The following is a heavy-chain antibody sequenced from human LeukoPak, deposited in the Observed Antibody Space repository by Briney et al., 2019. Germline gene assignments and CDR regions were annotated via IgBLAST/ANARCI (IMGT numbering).Heavy chain of an antibody. CDR3: ARDANYYDSRGENYFNC. J-gene: IGHJ4*02. D-gene: IGHD3-22*01. CDR1: GFAFSSYW. Sequence: GGSLRLSCAASGFAFSSYWMSLVRQAPGKGLEWVANIKRDGSDTSYVDSVKGRFTISRDNAKNSLYLQLNSLRAEDTAVYYCARDANYYDSRGENYFNCWGQGTLVTVSS. CDR2: IKRDGSDT. V-gene: IGHV3-7*01.